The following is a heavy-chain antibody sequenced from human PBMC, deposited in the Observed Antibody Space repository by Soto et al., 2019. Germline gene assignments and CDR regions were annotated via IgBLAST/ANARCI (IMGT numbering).Heavy chain of an antibody. J-gene: IGHJ4*02. CDR3: ARDRAYCGGDCYYRY. CDR2: IIPILGIA. D-gene: IGHD2-21*02. CDR1: GGTFSSYT. V-gene: IGHV1-69*04. Sequence: GASVKVSCKASGGTFSSYTISWVRQAPGQGLEWMGRIIPILGIANYAQKFQGRVTITADKSTSTAYMELSSLRSEDTAVYYCARDRAYCGGDCYYRYWGQGTLVNVSS.